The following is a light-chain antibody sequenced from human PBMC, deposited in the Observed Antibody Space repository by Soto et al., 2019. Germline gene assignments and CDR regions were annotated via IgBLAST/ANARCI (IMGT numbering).Light chain of an antibody. V-gene: IGKV1-9*01. CDR1: QGISSY. CDR3: QQFNSYPA. CDR2: AAS. J-gene: IGKJ3*01. Sequence: IQLTQSPSSLSASVEDRVTITCRASQGISSYLAWYQQKPGKAPKLLIYAASTLQSGVPSRFSGSGSGTDFTLTISSLQPEDFATYYCQQFNSYPAFGPGTKVDIK.